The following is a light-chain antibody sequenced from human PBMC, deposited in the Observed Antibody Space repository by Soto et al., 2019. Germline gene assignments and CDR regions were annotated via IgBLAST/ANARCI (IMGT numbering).Light chain of an antibody. Sequence: QPVLTQSPSASASLGASVKLTCTLSSEHSSYAIAWHQQQPEKGPRYLMKVNIDGRHIKGDGIPDRFSGSRSGAEHYLTISSLQSEDEAYYFCQTWDTGLRVFGGGTKLTVL. CDR1: SEHSSYA. J-gene: IGLJ2*01. V-gene: IGLV4-69*01. CDR2: VNIDGRH. CDR3: QTWDTGLRV.